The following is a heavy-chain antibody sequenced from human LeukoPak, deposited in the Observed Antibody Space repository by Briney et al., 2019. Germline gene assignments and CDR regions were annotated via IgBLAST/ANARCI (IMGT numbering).Heavy chain of an antibody. D-gene: IGHD6-6*01. V-gene: IGHV1-46*01. CDR1: GYTFTSYY. J-gene: IGHJ1*01. Sequence: ASVKVSCKASGYTFTSYYMHWVRQAPGQGLEWMGIINPSGGSTSYAQKFQGRVTMTRDTSTSTVYMELSSLRSEDTAVYYCARDRIAARPSGYFQHWGQGTLVTVSS. CDR2: INPSGGST. CDR3: ARDRIAARPSGYFQH.